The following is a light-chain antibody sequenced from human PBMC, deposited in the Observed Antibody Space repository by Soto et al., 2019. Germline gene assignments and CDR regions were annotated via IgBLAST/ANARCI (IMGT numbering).Light chain of an antibody. V-gene: IGLV2-8*01. CDR1: GSDVGDYNY. J-gene: IGLJ1*01. Sequence: QSALTQPPSASGSPGQSVTISCPGTGSDVGDYNYVSWYQQHPGKAPKLMIYEVSKRPSGVPDRFSGSKSGNTASLTVSGLQAEDEANYYCSAYTGSSYVFGTGTKVTVL. CDR3: SAYTGSSYV. CDR2: EVS.